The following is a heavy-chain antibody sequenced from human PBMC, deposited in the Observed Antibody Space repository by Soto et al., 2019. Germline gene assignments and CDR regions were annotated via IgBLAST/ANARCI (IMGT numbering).Heavy chain of an antibody. CDR3: ARARGIYCSGGSCYFFRFDP. CDR2: IYYSGST. Sequence: QLQLQESGPGLVKPSETLSLTCTVSGGSISSSSYYWGWIRQPPGKGLEWIGSIYYSGSTYYNPSLKSRVTISVDTSKYQFSLKLSSVTAADTAVYYCARARGIYCSGGSCYFFRFDPWGQGTLVTVSS. V-gene: IGHV4-39*01. J-gene: IGHJ5*02. D-gene: IGHD2-15*01. CDR1: GGSISSSSYY.